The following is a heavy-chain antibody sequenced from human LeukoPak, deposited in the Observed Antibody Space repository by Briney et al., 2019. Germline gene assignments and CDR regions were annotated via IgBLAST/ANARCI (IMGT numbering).Heavy chain of an antibody. D-gene: IGHD3-22*01. J-gene: IGHJ4*02. CDR1: GFTFSSYG. Sequence: GGSLRLSCAASGFTFSSYGMHWVRQAPGKGLEWVAVISYDGSNKYYADSVKGRFTISRDNSKNSLYLQMNSLRAKDTAVYYCARDTYYYDSSGYNYWGQGTLVTVSS. CDR2: ISYDGSNK. V-gene: IGHV3-30*03. CDR3: ARDTYYYDSSGYNY.